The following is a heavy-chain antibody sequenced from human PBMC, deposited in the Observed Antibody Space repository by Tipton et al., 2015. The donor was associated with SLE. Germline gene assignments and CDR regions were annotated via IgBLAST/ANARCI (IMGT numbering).Heavy chain of an antibody. CDR1: GDSITRSSFY. CDR2: IYYSGTAH. CDR3: ARQRGYYDGTPFPPWNFDL. J-gene: IGHJ2*01. V-gene: IGHV4-39*07. D-gene: IGHD3-16*01. Sequence: TLSLTCTVSGDSITRSSFYWGRIRQPPGKGLEWIGSIYYSGTAHYENPSLKSRVTISIDTSNNQFSLRLTSVTAADTAVYFCARQRGYYDGTPFPPWNFDLWGRGTQVTVSS.